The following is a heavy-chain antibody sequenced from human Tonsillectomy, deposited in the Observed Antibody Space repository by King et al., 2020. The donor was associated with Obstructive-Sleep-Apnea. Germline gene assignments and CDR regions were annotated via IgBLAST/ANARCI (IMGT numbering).Heavy chain of an antibody. CDR3: ARHRGVEDYGGYGDYFDY. J-gene: IGHJ4*02. CDR2: MYYSGNT. D-gene: IGHD5-12*01. CDR1: GGSISNYY. V-gene: IGHV4-59*08. Sequence: VQLQESGPGLVKPSETLSLTCTVSGGSISNYYWSWIRQPPGKGLEWIGYMYYSGNTNFNPSLKSRVTISADTSKIQFSLSRSSVTAADTAVYYCARHRGVEDYGGYGDYFDYWGQGTQVTVSS.